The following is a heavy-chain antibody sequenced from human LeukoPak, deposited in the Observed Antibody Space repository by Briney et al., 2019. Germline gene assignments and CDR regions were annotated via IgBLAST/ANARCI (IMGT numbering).Heavy chain of an antibody. V-gene: IGHV5-51*01. CDR2: IYPGDSDT. CDR1: GYSFTSYW. Sequence: GESLKISCKGSGYSFTSYWIGWVRRMPGKGLEWMGIIYPGDSDTRYSPSFQGQVTISADKSISTAYLQWSSLKASDTAMYYCASSRGIAVAGTEGFDYWGQGTLVTVSS. CDR3: ASSRGIAVAGTEGFDY. D-gene: IGHD6-19*01. J-gene: IGHJ4*02.